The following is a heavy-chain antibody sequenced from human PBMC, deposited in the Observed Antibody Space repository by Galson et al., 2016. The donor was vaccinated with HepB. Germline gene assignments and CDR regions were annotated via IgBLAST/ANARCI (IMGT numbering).Heavy chain of an antibody. Sequence: SVKVSCKASGNTFNSYYVHWVRQTPGQGLEWMGIINPSGGGTTYAQKFQGRITMTRDTSTYTVYMDLSSLRSEDTAVYYCASAMDLGIYFDYWGQGTLVTISS. D-gene: IGHD3/OR15-3a*01. CDR3: ASAMDLGIYFDY. J-gene: IGHJ4*02. CDR1: GNTFNSYY. V-gene: IGHV1-46*02. CDR2: INPSGGGT.